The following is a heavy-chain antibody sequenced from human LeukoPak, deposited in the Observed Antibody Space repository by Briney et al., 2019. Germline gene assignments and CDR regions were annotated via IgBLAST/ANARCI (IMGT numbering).Heavy chain of an antibody. CDR3: ARLGIAAAGTSLSLSDY. D-gene: IGHD6-13*01. J-gene: IGHJ4*02. CDR1: GGSISSSSYY. CDR2: IYYSGST. Sequence: SETLSLTFTVSGGSISSSSYYWGWIRQPPGKGLEWIGSIYYSGSTYYNPSLKSRVTISVDTSKNQFSLKLSSVTAADTAVYYCARLGIAAAGTSLSLSDYWGQGTLVTVSS. V-gene: IGHV4-39*01.